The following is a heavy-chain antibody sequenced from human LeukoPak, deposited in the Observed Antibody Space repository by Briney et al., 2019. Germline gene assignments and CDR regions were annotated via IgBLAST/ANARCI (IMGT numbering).Heavy chain of an antibody. CDR2: IWYDGSNK. D-gene: IGHD5-18*01. CDR3: AKDEELWDEYYFDY. CDR1: GFTFSSYG. J-gene: IGHJ4*02. Sequence: GGSLRLSCAASGFTFSSYGMHWVRQAPGKGLEWVAVIWYDGSNKYYADSVKGRFTISRDNSKNTLYLQMNSLRAEDTAVYYCAKDEELWDEYYFDYWDQGTLVTVYS. V-gene: IGHV3-33*06.